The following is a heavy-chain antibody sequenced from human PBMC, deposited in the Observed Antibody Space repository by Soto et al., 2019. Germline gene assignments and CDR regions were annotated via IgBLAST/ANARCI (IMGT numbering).Heavy chain of an antibody. V-gene: IGHV5-10-1*01. J-gene: IGHJ6*02. CDR3: ARRLIVGAIYQNYFGMDV. CDR2: IDPSDSYT. Sequence: GESLKISCKGSGYSFTSYWISWVRQMPGKGLEWMGRIDPSDSYTNYSPSFQGHVTISADKSISTAYLQWSSLKASDTAMYYCARRLIVGAIYQNYFGMDVWARKTTVTVSS. CDR1: GYSFTSYW. D-gene: IGHD1-26*01.